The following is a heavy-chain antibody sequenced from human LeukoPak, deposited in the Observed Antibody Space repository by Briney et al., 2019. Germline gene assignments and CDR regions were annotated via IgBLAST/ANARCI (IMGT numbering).Heavy chain of an antibody. CDR1: GFTFTDYS. V-gene: IGHV3-21*01. Sequence: GGALRLSCAASGFTFTDYSMTWVRQAPGKGLEWVSSIRTVSTYKLYSDSVKGRFTISRDNAKNILYLQMSSLSAEDTAVYYCARDGSGFYLDYYMDVWGRGTPVTVSS. CDR3: ARDGSGFYLDYYMDV. CDR2: IRTVSTYK. J-gene: IGHJ6*03. D-gene: IGHD3-3*01.